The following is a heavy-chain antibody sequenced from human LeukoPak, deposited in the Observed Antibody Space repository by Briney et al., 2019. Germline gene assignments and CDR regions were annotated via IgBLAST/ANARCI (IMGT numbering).Heavy chain of an antibody. V-gene: IGHV4-59*01. CDR2: IYYSGST. D-gene: IGHD1-26*01. CDR1: GGSISSYY. Sequence: SETLSLTCTVSGGSISSYYWSWIRQPPGKGLEWIGYIYYSGSTNYNPSLKSRVTISVDTSKNQFSLKLSSVTAADTAVYYCATVTRSGSYYYYYGMDVWGQGTTVTVSS. J-gene: IGHJ6*02. CDR3: ATVTRSGSYYYYYGMDV.